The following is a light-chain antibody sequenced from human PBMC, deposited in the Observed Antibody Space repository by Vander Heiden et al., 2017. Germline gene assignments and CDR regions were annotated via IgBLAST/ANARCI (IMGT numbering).Light chain of an antibody. CDR3: QQNDSTPTWT. CDR2: AAS. J-gene: IGKJ1*01. Sequence: DIQMTQSPSSLSASVGDRVTITCRASQSISSYLNWYKQKPGKAPKLLIYAASSLQSGVPSRFSGSGSGTDFTLTISSLQPEDFATYYCQQNDSTPTWTFGQGTKVEIK. V-gene: IGKV1-39*01. CDR1: QSISSY.